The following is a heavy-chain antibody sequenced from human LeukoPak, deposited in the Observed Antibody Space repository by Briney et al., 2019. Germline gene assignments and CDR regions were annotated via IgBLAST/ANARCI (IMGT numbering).Heavy chain of an antibody. V-gene: IGHV3-33*08. Sequence: PGGSLRLSCAASRFTFSNAWMSWVRQAPGKGLEWVAVIWYDGSNKYYADSVKGRFTISRDNSKNTLYLQMNSLRAEDTAVYYCARTGYSSSWYISKMAFDYWGQGTLVTVSS. D-gene: IGHD6-13*01. CDR1: RFTFSNAW. CDR2: IWYDGSNK. CDR3: ARTGYSSSWYISKMAFDY. J-gene: IGHJ4*02.